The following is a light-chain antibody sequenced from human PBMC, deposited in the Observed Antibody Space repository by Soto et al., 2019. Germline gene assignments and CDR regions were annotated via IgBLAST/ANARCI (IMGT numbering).Light chain of an antibody. J-gene: IGKJ5*01. CDR2: GAS. CDR1: QSVSSSL. Sequence: DILLTQSPGTLSPSPGERATLSCRASQSVSSSLLAWYQQKPGQAPRLLIYGASSRATGIPDRFSGSGSGTDFTLTISRLESEDFAVYYCQQYDNSPITFGQGTRLEIK. CDR3: QQYDNSPIT. V-gene: IGKV3-20*01.